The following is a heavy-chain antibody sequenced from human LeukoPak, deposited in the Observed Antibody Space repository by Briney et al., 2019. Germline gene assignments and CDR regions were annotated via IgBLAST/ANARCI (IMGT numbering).Heavy chain of an antibody. CDR3: AKFQANYYDSSGYGCFDY. J-gene: IGHJ4*02. V-gene: IGHV3-23*01. CDR1: GFTFSTYG. Sequence: GGSLRLSCSGSGFTFSTYGMTWVRQAPGKGLECVSTITAGGGTTRYADSVKGRFTVSRDNSRNMLYLEMNSLRAEDTAVYYCAKFQANYYDSSGYGCFDYWGQGVLVTVSS. D-gene: IGHD3-22*01. CDR2: ITAGGGTT.